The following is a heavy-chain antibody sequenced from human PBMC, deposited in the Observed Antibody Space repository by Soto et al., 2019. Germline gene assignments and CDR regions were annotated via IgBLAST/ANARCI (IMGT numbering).Heavy chain of an antibody. Sequence: SETLSLTCAVFGGSFSGYYWTWARQPPGKGLEWIGEINHRGSTNYNPSLKSRVAIALDTSKSRFSLKLTSVTAADTAVYYCARGWFGELSYYGLDVWGQGTTVTVSS. CDR1: GGSFSGYY. J-gene: IGHJ6*02. D-gene: IGHD3-10*01. CDR2: INHRGST. V-gene: IGHV4-34*01. CDR3: ARGWFGELSYYGLDV.